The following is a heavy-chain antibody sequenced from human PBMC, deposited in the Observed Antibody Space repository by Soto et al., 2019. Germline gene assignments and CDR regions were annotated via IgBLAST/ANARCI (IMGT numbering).Heavy chain of an antibody. J-gene: IGHJ3*02. Sequence: EVQLVESGGGVVRPGGSLRLSCAASGFTFDDYGMSWVRQAPGKGLEWVSGINWNGGSTGYADSVKGRFTISRDNAKNSLYLQMNSLRAEDTALYHCARDLGFGELWYLDRACDIWGQGTMVTVSS. CDR3: ARDLGFGELWYLDRACDI. D-gene: IGHD3-10*01. CDR2: INWNGGST. CDR1: GFTFDDYG. V-gene: IGHV3-20*01.